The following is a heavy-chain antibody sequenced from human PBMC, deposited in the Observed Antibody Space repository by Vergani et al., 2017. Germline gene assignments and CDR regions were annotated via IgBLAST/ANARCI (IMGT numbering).Heavy chain of an antibody. Sequence: QVQLQESGPGLVKPSETLSLTCAVYGGSFSGYYWSWIRQPPGKGLEWIGEINHSGSTNYNPSLKSRVTISVDTSKNQFSLKLSSVTAADTAVYYCARYSGDSSGSYYYYGMDVWGQGTTVTVSS. CDR2: INHSGST. D-gene: IGHD3-22*01. J-gene: IGHJ6*02. V-gene: IGHV4-34*10. CDR3: ARYSGDSSGSYYYYGMDV. CDR1: GGSFSGYY.